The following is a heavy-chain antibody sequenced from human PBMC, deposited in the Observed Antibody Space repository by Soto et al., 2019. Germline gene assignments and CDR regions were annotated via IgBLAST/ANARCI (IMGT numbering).Heavy chain of an antibody. CDR1: GFTFRIYT. CDR2: ISYDGDSI. CDR3: AAAREWLADPFDY. D-gene: IGHD6-19*01. V-gene: IGHV3-30-3*01. Sequence: GGSLRLSCAASGFTFRIYTMHWVRQAPGKGLEWVSVISYDGDSIFYTDSAKGRFTISRDNSKNTLYLQMNSLRAEDTAIYYCAAAREWLADPFDYWGQGTLVTVSS. J-gene: IGHJ4*02.